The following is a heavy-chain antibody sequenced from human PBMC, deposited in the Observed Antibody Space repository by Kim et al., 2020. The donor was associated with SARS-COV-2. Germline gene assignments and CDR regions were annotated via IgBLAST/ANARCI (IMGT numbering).Heavy chain of an antibody. J-gene: IGHJ6*02. CDR2: IIPIFGTA. CDR1: GGTFSSYA. V-gene: IGHV1-69*13. CDR3: ARAGWVRGPNNYYYGMDV. D-gene: IGHD3-10*01. Sequence: SVKVSCKASGGTFSSYAISWVRQAPGQGLEWMGGIIPIFGTANYAQKFQGRVTITADESTSTAYMELSSLRSEDTAVYYCARAGWVRGPNNYYYGMDVWGQGTTVTVSS.